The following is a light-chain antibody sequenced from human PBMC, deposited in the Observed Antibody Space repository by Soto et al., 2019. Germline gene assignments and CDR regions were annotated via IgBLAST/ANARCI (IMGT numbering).Light chain of an antibody. CDR1: QSVSSSY. J-gene: IGKJ1*01. CDR2: GAS. V-gene: IGKV3-20*01. CDR3: QQYGSSPQT. Sequence: EIVLTQSPGTLSLSPGERATLSCRASQSVSSSYLAWYQQKPGQAPRLLLYGASSRATAIPDRFSGSGSGTDFTLTISRLEPEDFAVYYCQQYGSSPQTFGQGAKVEIK.